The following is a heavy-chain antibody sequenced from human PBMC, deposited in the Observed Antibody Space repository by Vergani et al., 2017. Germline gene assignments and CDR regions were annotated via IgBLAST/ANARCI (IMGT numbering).Heavy chain of an antibody. J-gene: IGHJ5*02. CDR2: IYYSGST. V-gene: IGHV4-39*01. Sequence: QLQLQESGPGLVKPSETLSLTCTVSGGSISSSSYYWGWIRQPPGKGLEWIGSIYYSGSTYYNPSLKSRVTISVDTSKNQFSLKLSSVTAADTAVYYWARHVPLVKGWFDPWGQGTLVTVSS. CDR3: ARHVPLVKGWFDP. CDR1: GGSISSSSYY. D-gene: IGHD3-9*01.